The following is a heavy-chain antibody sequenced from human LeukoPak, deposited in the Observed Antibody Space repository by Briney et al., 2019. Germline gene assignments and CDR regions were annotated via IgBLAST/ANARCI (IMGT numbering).Heavy chain of an antibody. CDR3: AKVTGGDMITYGGLDY. CDR2: ISGSADST. D-gene: IGHD3-16*01. V-gene: IGHV3-23*01. CDR1: GFTFSSYA. Sequence: PGGSLRLSCAASGFTFSSYAMSWVRQAPGKGLEWVSAISGSADSTYYPDSVKGLFTISRDNSKNTLYLQMNSLRAEDTAVYYCAKVTGGDMITYGGLDYWGQGTLDTVSS. J-gene: IGHJ4*02.